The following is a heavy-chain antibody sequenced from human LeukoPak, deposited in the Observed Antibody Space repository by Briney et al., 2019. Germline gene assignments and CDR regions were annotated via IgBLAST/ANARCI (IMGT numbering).Heavy chain of an antibody. CDR3: ARDTAMVTAFDY. D-gene: IGHD5-18*01. J-gene: IGHJ4*02. CDR1: GYTFTSYG. V-gene: IGHV1-18*01. CDR2: ISAYNGNT. Sequence: ASVTVTCKASGYTFTSYGISWVRQAPGQGLEWMGWISAYNGNTNYAQERQGRVTMTTDTSTSTAYMERRSLRSDDTAVYYCARDTAMVTAFDYWGQGTLVTVSS.